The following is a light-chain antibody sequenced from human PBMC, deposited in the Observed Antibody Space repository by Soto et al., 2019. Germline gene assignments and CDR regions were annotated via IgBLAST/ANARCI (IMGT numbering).Light chain of an antibody. V-gene: IGKV1-6*01. CDR1: QGIRND. CDR2: AAS. J-gene: IGKJ4*01. Sequence: AIQMTQSPSSLSASVGDRVTITCRASQGIRNDLSWYQQQPGKAPKVLIYAASSLQSGVPVRFSGSGSGTDFTLTIRSLQPEDFATYYCLQDYNYPLTFGGGTKVEIK. CDR3: LQDYNYPLT.